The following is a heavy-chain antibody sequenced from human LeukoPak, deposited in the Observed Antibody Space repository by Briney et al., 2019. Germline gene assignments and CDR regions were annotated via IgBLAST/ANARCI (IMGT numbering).Heavy chain of an antibody. CDR2: ISSSGSTI. D-gene: IGHD5-24*01. Sequence: GGSLRLSCAASGFTFSSYGMHWVRQAPGKGLEWVSYISSSGSTIYYADSVKGRFTISRDNAKNSLYLQMNSLRAEDTAVYYCARGREDGYFFDYWGQGTLVTVSS. CDR1: GFTFSSYG. V-gene: IGHV3-48*04. CDR3: ARGREDGYFFDY. J-gene: IGHJ4*02.